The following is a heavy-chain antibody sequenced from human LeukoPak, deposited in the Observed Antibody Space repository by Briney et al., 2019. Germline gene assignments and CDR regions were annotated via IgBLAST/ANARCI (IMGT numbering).Heavy chain of an antibody. CDR1: GYTFTGYY. CDR3: ARGSMVRGVKRWFDP. D-gene: IGHD3-10*01. CDR2: INPNSGGT. Sequence: GASVKVSCKASGYTFTGYYKHWVRQAPGQGLEWMGWINPNSGGTNYAQKFQGRVTMTRDTSISTAYMELSRLRSDDTAVYYCARGSMVRGVKRWFDPWGQGTLVTVSS. V-gene: IGHV1-2*02. J-gene: IGHJ5*02.